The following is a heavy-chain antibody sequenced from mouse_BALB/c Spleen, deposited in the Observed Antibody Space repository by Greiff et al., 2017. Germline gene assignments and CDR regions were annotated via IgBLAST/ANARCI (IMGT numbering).Heavy chain of an antibody. V-gene: IGHV1-9*01. Sequence: QVQLQQSGAELMKPGASVKISCKATGYTFSSYWIEWVKQRPGHGLEWIGEILPGSGSTNYNEKFKGKATFTADTSSNTAYMQLSSLTSEDSAVYYCARRYYGSSYVGYYFDYWGQGTTLTVSS. D-gene: IGHD1-1*01. CDR1: GYTFSSYW. CDR3: ARRYYGSSYVGYYFDY. J-gene: IGHJ2*01. CDR2: ILPGSGST.